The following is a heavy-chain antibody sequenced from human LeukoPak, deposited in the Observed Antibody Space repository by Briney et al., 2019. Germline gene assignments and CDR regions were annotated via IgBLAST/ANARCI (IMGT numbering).Heavy chain of an antibody. CDR3: ARDGGWGYDTSGYYLHAFDI. V-gene: IGHV3-21*01. CDR2: ISSSTKYI. CDR1: GFTFNSYS. D-gene: IGHD3-22*01. Sequence: GGSLRLSCAASGFTFNSYSMNWVRQAPGEGLEWVSSISSSTKYIYYADSLKGRFTISRDNAKNSLYLQMNSLRAEDTAVYYCARDGGWGYDTSGYYLHAFDIWGQGSMVTVSS. J-gene: IGHJ3*02.